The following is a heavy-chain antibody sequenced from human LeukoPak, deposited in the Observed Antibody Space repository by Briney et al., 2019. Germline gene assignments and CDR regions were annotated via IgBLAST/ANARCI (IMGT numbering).Heavy chain of an antibody. V-gene: IGHV3-7*04. CDR1: GFTFSGFW. Sequence: GGSLRLSCAVSGFTFSGFWMSWSRRAPGKGLEWVASINSDGSEGYYADVVKGRFTISRDNAKNSLYLQMNSLRAEDTAIYYCTRVGYIDEGIDYWGQGTLVTVSS. J-gene: IGHJ4*02. CDR2: INSDGSEG. D-gene: IGHD5-24*01. CDR3: TRVGYIDEGIDY.